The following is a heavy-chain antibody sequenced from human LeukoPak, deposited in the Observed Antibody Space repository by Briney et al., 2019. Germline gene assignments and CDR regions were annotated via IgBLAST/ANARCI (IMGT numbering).Heavy chain of an antibody. V-gene: IGHV1-2*02. CDR1: GYTFTGYY. CDR3: ARDMSRNWNDPDAFDI. J-gene: IGHJ3*02. D-gene: IGHD1-1*01. CDR2: INPNSGGT. Sequence: ASVKVSCKASGYTFTGYYMHWVRQAPGQGLEWMGWINPNSGGTNYAQKFQGRVTMTRDTSISTAYMELSRLRSDDTAVCYCARDMSRNWNDPDAFDIWGQGTMVTVSS.